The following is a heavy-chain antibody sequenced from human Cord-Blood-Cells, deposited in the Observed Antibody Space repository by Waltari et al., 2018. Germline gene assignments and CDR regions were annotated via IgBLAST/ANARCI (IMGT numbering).Heavy chain of an antibody. D-gene: IGHD3-22*01. J-gene: IGHJ6*02. CDR1: GGSISSSSYY. CDR3: ARLYYYDSSGYYYYYYGMDV. Sequence: QLQLQESGPGLVKPSETLSLTCTVSGGSISSSSYYWGWIRQPPGKGLEWIGSIYYSGSTYYNPSLKSRVTISVDTSKNQFSLKLSSVTAADTAVYYCARLYYYDSSGYYYYYYGMDVWGQGTTVTVSS. CDR2: IYYSGST. V-gene: IGHV4-39*01.